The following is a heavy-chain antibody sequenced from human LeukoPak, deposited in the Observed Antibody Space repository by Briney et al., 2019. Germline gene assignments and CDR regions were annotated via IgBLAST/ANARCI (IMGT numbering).Heavy chain of an antibody. J-gene: IGHJ4*02. CDR1: GGSISSYY. CDR2: IYYSGST. Sequence: PSETLSLTCTVSGGSISSYYWSWIRQPPGKGLEWIGYIYYSGSTNYSPSLKSRVTISVDTSKNQFSLKLSSVTAADTAVYYCARDQGRGRYFDYWGQGTLVTVSS. CDR3: ARDQGRGRYFDY. V-gene: IGHV4-59*01. D-gene: IGHD3-10*01.